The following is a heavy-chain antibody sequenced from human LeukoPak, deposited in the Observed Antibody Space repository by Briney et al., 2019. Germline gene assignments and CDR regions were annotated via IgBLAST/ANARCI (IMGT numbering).Heavy chain of an antibody. CDR3: ARGLAFMITFGGVS. CDR1: GYTFTSYD. Sequence: ASVKVSCKASGYTFTSYDINWVRQATGQGLEWMGWMNPNSGNTGYAQKFQGRVTMTRNTSISTAYMELSSLRSEDTAVYYCARGLAFMITFGGVSWGQGTLVTVSS. J-gene: IGHJ4*02. CDR2: MNPNSGNT. V-gene: IGHV1-8*01. D-gene: IGHD3-16*01.